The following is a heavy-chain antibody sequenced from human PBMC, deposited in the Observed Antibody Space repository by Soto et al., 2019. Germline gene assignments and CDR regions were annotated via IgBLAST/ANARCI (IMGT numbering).Heavy chain of an antibody. Sequence: QMPLVQSGPEVKKPGTSVKVSCKASGFTLTSADVQWVRQTRGQRLEWIGWIVGGSGSTNYAQQFQGRLAITRDMSTRTVYMELSSLRSEDTAVYYCAADWSNRPFDFWGQGTLVTVSS. CDR2: IVGGSGST. J-gene: IGHJ4*02. CDR1: GFTLTSAD. D-gene: IGHD3-3*01. V-gene: IGHV1-58*01. CDR3: AADWSNRPFDF.